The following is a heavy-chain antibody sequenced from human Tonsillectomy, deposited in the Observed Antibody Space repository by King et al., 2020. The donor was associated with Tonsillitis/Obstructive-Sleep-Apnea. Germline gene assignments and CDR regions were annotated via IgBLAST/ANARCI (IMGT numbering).Heavy chain of an antibody. Sequence: QLVQSGGGLIKPGGSLRLSCKASGFTFSNDWMNWVRQAPGKGLEWIGSIKSSTDGGTTDYASPVKGRITISRDDSNNTLYLQMNIRITEDTAFYYCTTDPTYYYDISCPEGFDYWGQGPLLTVS. CDR3: TTDPTYYYDISCPEGFDY. D-gene: IGHD3-22*01. CDR2: IKSSTDGGTT. V-gene: IGHV3-15*07. J-gene: IGHJ4*02. CDR1: GFTFSNDW.